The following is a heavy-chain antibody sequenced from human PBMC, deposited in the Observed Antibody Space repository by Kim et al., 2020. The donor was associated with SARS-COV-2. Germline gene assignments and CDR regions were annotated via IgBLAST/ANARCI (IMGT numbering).Heavy chain of an antibody. CDR2: IWYDGSNK. J-gene: IGHJ6*01. CDR3: GRVVAGRPGNADYYGMDV. CDR1: GFTFSSYG. V-gene: IGHV3-33*01. D-gene: IGHD6-6*01. Sequence: GGSLRRSCAASGFTFSSYGIHWVRQAPGKGLEWVGVIWYDGSNKYYADSVKGRFTISRDNSKNTLYLQMNSLRAEDTAVYYCGRVVAGRPGNADYYGMDV.